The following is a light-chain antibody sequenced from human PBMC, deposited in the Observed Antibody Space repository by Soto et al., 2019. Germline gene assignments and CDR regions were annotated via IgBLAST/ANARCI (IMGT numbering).Light chain of an antibody. CDR2: GAS. Sequence: VMTQSPATLSMSPGEIATLSCRASQSLNRDLAWYQQKPGQSPRLLIFGASIRATGIPARFSGSGSGTEFTLTIGSLQSEDCALYYYQEYNNWPGTFGQGTKVE. CDR3: QEYNNWPGT. V-gene: IGKV3-15*01. CDR1: QSLNRD. J-gene: IGKJ1*01.